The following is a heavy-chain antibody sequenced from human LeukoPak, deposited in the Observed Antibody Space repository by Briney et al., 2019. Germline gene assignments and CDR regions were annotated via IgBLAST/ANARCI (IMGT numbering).Heavy chain of an antibody. J-gene: IGHJ4*02. CDR3: ARGTFVDWNPAGDRFDS. V-gene: IGHV1-2*02. Sequence: ASVRVSCMASGYDFLDNHLHWVRRAPGQGLEWMGWVKPYGGDTHVAQKFQGRVTMTRDTSITTAYMELSRLTSDDTAVYFCARGTFVDWNPAGDRFDSWGQGTPVTVSS. D-gene: IGHD1-1*01. CDR1: GYDFLDNH. CDR2: VKPYGGDT.